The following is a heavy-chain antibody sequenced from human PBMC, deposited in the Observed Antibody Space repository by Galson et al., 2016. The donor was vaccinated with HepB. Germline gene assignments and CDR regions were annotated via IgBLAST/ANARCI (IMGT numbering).Heavy chain of an antibody. D-gene: IGHD6-13*01. CDR2: IYSGGNK. V-gene: IGHV3-66*01. Sequence: SLRLSCAASGFTVGNNYMSWVRQAPGKGLEWVSLIYSGGNKLYADSVKGRFSISRDNSKNTLYLKMNSLSAEDTTVYYCARNPGASTWGWGQGTLVTVAS. J-gene: IGHJ4*02. CDR3: ARNPGASTWG. CDR1: GFTVGNNY.